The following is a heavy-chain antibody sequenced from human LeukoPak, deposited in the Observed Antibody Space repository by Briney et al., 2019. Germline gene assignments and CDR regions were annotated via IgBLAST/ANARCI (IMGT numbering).Heavy chain of an antibody. V-gene: IGHV3-30-3*01. CDR2: ISYDGSNK. Sequence: PGRSLRLSCAASGFTFSSYAMHWVRQAPGKGLEWVAVISYDGSNKYYADSVKGRFTISRDNSKNTLYLQMNSLRAEDTAVYYCARVSPRLYAFDIWGQGTMVTVSS. CDR3: ARVSPRLYAFDI. CDR1: GFTFSSYA. J-gene: IGHJ3*02.